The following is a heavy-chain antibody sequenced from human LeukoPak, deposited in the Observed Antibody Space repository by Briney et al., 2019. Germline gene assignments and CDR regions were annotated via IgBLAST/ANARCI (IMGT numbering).Heavy chain of an antibody. Sequence: SETLSLTCSVYGGSISSYYWSWLRQPPGKGLEWIGYIYYSGNINYNPSLKSRVTISVDTSKNQFSLKLSSVTAADTAVYYCARAKWELSPFDSWGQGTLVTVSS. V-gene: IGHV4-59*01. J-gene: IGHJ4*02. D-gene: IGHD1-26*01. CDR3: ARAKWELSPFDS. CDR2: IYYSGNI. CDR1: GGSISSYY.